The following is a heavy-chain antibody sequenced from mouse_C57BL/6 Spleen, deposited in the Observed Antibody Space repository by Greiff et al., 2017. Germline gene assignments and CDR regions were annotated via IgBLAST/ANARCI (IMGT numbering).Heavy chain of an antibody. Sequence: QVHVKQPGAELVRPGSSVKLSCKASGYTFTSSWMHWVKQRPIQGLEWIGNIDPSDSSTHYNQKFKDKATLTVDKSSSTAYMQLSSLTSEDSAVYYCARNYYYGEYYFDYWGQGTTLTVSS. D-gene: IGHD2-4*01. CDR3: ARNYYYGEYYFDY. CDR1: GYTFTSSW. CDR2: IDPSDSST. V-gene: IGHV1-52*01. J-gene: IGHJ2*01.